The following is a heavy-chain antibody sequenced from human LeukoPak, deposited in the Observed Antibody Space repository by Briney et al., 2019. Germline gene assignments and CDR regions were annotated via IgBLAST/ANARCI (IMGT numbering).Heavy chain of an antibody. CDR3: AKGFGNNSLVGNDY. CDR1: GFTFSSYA. D-gene: IGHD2-15*01. CDR2: MSGSADST. Sequence: PGGSLRLSCAASGFTFSSYAMNWVRQAPGKGLEWVSAMSGSADSTYYADSVKGRFTISRDNSKNTLYLQMNSLRAEDTAVYYCAKGFGNNSLVGNDYWGQGTLVTVPS. J-gene: IGHJ4*02. V-gene: IGHV3-23*01.